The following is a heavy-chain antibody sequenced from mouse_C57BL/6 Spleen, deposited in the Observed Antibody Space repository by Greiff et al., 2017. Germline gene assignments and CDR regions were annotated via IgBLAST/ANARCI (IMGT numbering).Heavy chain of an antibody. Sequence: VQLQQPGAELVKPGASVKVSCKASGYTFTSYWMHWVKQRPGQGLEWIGRIHPSDSDTNYNQKFKGKATLTVDKSSSTAYMQLSSLTSEDSAVYYCASCYYGSSSSWFAYWGQGTLVTVSA. CDR1: GYTFTSYW. D-gene: IGHD1-1*01. CDR3: ASCYYGSSSSWFAY. J-gene: IGHJ3*01. V-gene: IGHV1-74*01. CDR2: IHPSDSDT.